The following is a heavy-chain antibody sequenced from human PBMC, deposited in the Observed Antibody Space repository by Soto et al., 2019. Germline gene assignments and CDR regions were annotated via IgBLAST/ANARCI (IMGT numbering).Heavy chain of an antibody. CDR3: ARDLPMIVEPAAFDI. CDR2: IIPILGIA. CDR1: GGTFSSYT. D-gene: IGHD3-22*01. Sequence: SVKVSCKASGGTFSSYTISWVRQAPGQGLEWMGRIIPILGIANYAQKFQGRVTITADKSTSTAYMELSSLRSEDTAVYYCARDLPMIVEPAAFDIWGQGTMVTVSS. J-gene: IGHJ3*02. V-gene: IGHV1-69*04.